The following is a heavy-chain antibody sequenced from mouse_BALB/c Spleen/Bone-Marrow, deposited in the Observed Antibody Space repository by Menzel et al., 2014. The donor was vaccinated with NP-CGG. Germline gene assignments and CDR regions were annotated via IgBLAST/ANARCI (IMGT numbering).Heavy chain of an antibody. D-gene: IGHD2-4*01. CDR3: TRDDYDGAWFAY. J-gene: IGHJ3*01. CDR2: TSSGGSYT. V-gene: IGHV5-6-4*01. CDR1: GFTFSSYT. Sequence: EVHLVESGGGLVKPGGSLKLSCAASGFTFSSYTMSWVRQTPEKRLEWVATTSSGGSYTYYPDSVKGRFTISRDNAKNTLYLQMSSLKSVDTAMYYCTRDDYDGAWFAYWGQGTLVTVSA.